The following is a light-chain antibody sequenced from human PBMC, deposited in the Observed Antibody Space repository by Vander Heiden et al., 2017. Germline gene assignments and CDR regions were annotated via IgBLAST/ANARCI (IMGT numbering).Light chain of an antibody. CDR3: AAWDDSLNGVV. V-gene: IGLV1-44*01. Sequence: QSVLTQPPSASGTPGQRVTISCSGSSSNIGRNTVNWYQQLPGTAPKLLIYSNNQRPAGVPDRVSGSKPGTSASLAISGLQSEDEADYYCAAWDDSLNGVVFGGGTKLTVL. CDR1: SSNIGRNT. CDR2: SNN. J-gene: IGLJ2*01.